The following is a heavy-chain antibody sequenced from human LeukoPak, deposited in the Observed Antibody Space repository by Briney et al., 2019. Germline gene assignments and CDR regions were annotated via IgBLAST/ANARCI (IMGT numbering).Heavy chain of an antibody. D-gene: IGHD6-19*01. CDR1: GFTFSNYW. CDR3: ARDRGRGGPIAVAGY. CDR2: IKQDGSER. V-gene: IGHV3-7*01. J-gene: IGHJ4*02. Sequence: PGGSLRLSCAASGFTFSNYWVSWVRQAPGKGLEWVANIKQDGSERNYVGSVRGRFTISRDNAKNSLYLQMNSLRAEDTAVYYCARDRGRGGPIAVAGYWGQGTLVTVSS.